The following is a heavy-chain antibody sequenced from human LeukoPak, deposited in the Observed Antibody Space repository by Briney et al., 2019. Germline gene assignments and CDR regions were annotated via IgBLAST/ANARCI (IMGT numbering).Heavy chain of an antibody. J-gene: IGHJ4*02. CDR2: INPNNGGT. CDR1: GYTFTGYY. V-gene: IGHV1-2*02. D-gene: IGHD2-2*01. CDR3: ARGRGTTSSNFDY. Sequence: ASVKVSCKASGYTFTGYYMHWVRQAPGQGPEWMGWINPNNGGTNYVQKFQGRVTMTRDTSISTAYMELSRLTSDDTAVYYCARGRGTTSSNFDYWGQGTLVTVSS.